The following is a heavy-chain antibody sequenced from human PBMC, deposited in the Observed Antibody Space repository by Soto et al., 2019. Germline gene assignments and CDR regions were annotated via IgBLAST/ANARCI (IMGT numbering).Heavy chain of an antibody. V-gene: IGHV3-11*05. CDR3: ARLSGSGDGSFDM. D-gene: IGHD3-10*01. CDR2: ISSRATYT. Sequence: QVHLVESGGGLVKPGVSLRLSCAASEFTFSDYYMNWIRQAPGKGLEYVSYISSRATYTKYAGSVKGRFSISRDYSLNSLYLQMHSLRAEDTAVYYCARLSGSGDGSFDMWGQGKMVTVSS. J-gene: IGHJ3*02. CDR1: EFTFSDYY.